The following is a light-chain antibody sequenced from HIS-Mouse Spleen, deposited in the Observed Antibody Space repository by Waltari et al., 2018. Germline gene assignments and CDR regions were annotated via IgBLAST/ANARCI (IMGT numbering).Light chain of an antibody. Sequence: DIQMTQSPSTLTASVGDGVNITCRASKSISSWLAWYQQKPGKAPKLQLYKASSLESGVPSRLSGSGAGTEFTVTISRLQADDFATYYCRQYSSYAWTFGQGTKVEIK. J-gene: IGKJ1*01. CDR1: KSISSW. CDR2: KAS. CDR3: RQYSSYAWT. V-gene: IGKV1-5*03.